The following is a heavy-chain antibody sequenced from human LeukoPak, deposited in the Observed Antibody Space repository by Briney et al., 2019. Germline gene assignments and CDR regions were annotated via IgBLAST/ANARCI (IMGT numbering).Heavy chain of an antibody. CDR1: GFTFSGSA. CDR3: TSLVPPRYSSGWYPEPPPSSTPDY. D-gene: IGHD6-19*01. J-gene: IGHJ4*02. CDR2: IRSKANSYAT. Sequence: PGGSLRLSCAASGFTFSGSAMHWVRQASGKGLEWVGRIRSKANSYATAYAASVKGRFTISRDDSKNTAYLQMNSLKTEDTAVYYCTSLVPPRYSSGWYPEPPPSSTPDYWGQGTLVTVSS. V-gene: IGHV3-73*01.